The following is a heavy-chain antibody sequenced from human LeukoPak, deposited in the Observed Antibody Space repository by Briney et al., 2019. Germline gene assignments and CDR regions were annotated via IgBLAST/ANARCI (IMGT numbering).Heavy chain of an antibody. V-gene: IGHV3-53*01. J-gene: IGHJ4*02. CDR2: IYSGGST. D-gene: IGHD3-10*01. Sequence: GGSLRLSCAASGFMYSSYAMSWVRQAPGKGLEWVSVIYSGGSTYYADSVKGRFTISRDNSKNTLYLQMNSLRAEDTAVYYCARGYGSGSYGDYWGQGALVTVSS. CDR1: GFMYSSYA. CDR3: ARGYGSGSYGDY.